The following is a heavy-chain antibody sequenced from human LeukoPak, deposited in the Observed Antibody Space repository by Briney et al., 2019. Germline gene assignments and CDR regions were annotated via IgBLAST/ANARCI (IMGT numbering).Heavy chain of an antibody. CDR1: GFSLTTSGVC. CDR2: IDWDDDK. V-gene: IGHV2-70*01. J-gene: IGHJ4*02. CDR3: ARGSSHGFDY. Sequence: SGPALVKPTQTLTLTCTFSGFSLTTSGVCVSWIRQPPGKALEWLALIDWDDDKSYSTSLKTRLTISKDTSKNQVVLTMTNMDPVDTATYYCARGSSHGFDYWGQGTLVTVSS.